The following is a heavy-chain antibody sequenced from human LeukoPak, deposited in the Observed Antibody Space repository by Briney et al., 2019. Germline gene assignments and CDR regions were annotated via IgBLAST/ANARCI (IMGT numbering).Heavy chain of an antibody. CDR2: LSWNSGTI. CDR1: GFTFDDYA. Sequence: PGRSLRLSCAASGFTFDDYAMHRVRQAPGKGLEWVSGLSWNSGTIAYAESVKGRFTISRGNAKNSLYLQMNNLRPEDTAFYYCAKGSYAPYYLDSWGQGTLVTVSS. J-gene: IGHJ4*02. D-gene: IGHD2-2*01. V-gene: IGHV3-9*01. CDR3: AKGSYAPYYLDS.